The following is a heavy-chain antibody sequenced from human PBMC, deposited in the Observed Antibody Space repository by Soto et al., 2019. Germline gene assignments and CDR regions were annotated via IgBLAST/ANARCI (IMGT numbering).Heavy chain of an antibody. D-gene: IGHD5-12*01. Sequence: QLQLQESGSGLVKPSQTLSLTCAVSGGSISSGGYSWSWIRQPPGKGLEWIGYIYHSGSTYYNPLLKTRVTISVDRSKNQFSLKLSPVTAADTAVYYCAAGGGLPRYYWGQGTLVTVSS. CDR3: AAGGGLPRYY. CDR2: IYHSGST. V-gene: IGHV4-30-2*01. J-gene: IGHJ4*02. CDR1: GGSISSGGYS.